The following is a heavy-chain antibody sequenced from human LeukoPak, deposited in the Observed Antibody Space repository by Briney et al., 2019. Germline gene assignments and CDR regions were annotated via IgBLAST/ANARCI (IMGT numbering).Heavy chain of an antibody. CDR2: ISSSSSYI. Sequence: GGSLRLSCAASGFTFSSYSMHWVRQAPGKGLEWVSSISSSSSYIYYADSVKGRFTISRDNAKNSLYLQMNSLRAEDTAVCYCASRRITIFGVVISDYWGQGTQVTVSS. J-gene: IGHJ4*02. D-gene: IGHD3-3*01. CDR3: ASRRITIFGVVISDY. V-gene: IGHV3-21*01. CDR1: GFTFSSYS.